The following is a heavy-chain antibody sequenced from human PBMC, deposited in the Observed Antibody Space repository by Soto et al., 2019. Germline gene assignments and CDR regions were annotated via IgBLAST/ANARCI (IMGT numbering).Heavy chain of an antibody. CDR3: ARYSGKYQGPIDY. CDR1: GFTFSHYG. CDR2: ISYDGSNN. V-gene: IGHV3-30*03. J-gene: IGHJ4*02. D-gene: IGHD1-26*01. Sequence: QVQLVESGGGVVQPGRSLRLSCAASGFTFSHYGIHWVRQAPGKGLEWLAVISYDGSNNHYADSVKGRFTVSRDNSKNTLYLPMNILRAEDTAVYFCARYSGKYQGPIDYWGQGTLVTGSS.